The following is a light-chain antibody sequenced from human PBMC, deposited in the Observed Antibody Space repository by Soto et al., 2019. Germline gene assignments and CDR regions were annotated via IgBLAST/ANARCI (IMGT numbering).Light chain of an antibody. CDR1: QSLLYSSKSKNY. CDR3: QQYYTTPLT. CDR2: WAS. Sequence: DIVMTQSPDSLAVSLGERATINCKSSQSLLYSSKSKNYLAWYQQKPRQPPKLLIYWASTRESGVPDRFSGSGSGTDFTLTISSLQAEDVAIYYCQQYYTTPLTFGGGTKVEI. J-gene: IGKJ4*01. V-gene: IGKV4-1*01.